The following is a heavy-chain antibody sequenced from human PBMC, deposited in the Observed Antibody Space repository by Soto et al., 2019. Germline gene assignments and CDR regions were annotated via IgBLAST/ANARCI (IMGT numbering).Heavy chain of an antibody. J-gene: IGHJ6*02. V-gene: IGHV1-69*13. CDR2: IIPTFGTE. Sequence: SAKASSKDSGVANSSYARRSLRQANEQGLEWMGGIIPTFGTENYAQKLQGRVTITADEATSTAYMELSSLRSEDTAVYYCARDRSYYYDSSGYRGVGYYDYGMDVWGQGTTVTVSS. D-gene: IGHD3-22*01. CDR1: GVANSSYA. CDR3: ARDRSYYYDSSGYRGVGYYDYGMDV.